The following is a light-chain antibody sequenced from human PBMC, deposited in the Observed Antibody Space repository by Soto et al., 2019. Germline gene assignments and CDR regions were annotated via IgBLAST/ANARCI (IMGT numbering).Light chain of an antibody. J-gene: IGLJ2*01. CDR3: EPWKSNPRV. CDR2: LEGSGSY. Sequence: QPVLTQSSSASASLGSSVKLTCTLSSGHSSYIIAWHQQQPGKAPRYLMKLEGSGSYNKGSGVPDRFSGSSSGADRYLTIPNPRSEDGADYSCEPWKSNPRVFGGGP. V-gene: IGLV4-60*03. CDR1: SGHSSYI.